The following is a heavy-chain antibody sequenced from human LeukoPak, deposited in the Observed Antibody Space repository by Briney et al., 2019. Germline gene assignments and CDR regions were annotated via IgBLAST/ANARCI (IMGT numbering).Heavy chain of an antibody. CDR3: ARVQLERSGEPFDY. Sequence: ASVKVSCKASGYTFISDGISWVRQAPGQGLEWMGWISSYNGNTKYAEKLQGRVTTTTDTSTSTAYMELRSLRSDDTAVYYCARVQLERSGEPFDYWGQGTLVTVSS. CDR2: ISSYNGNT. CDR1: GYTFISDG. V-gene: IGHV1-18*01. J-gene: IGHJ4*02. D-gene: IGHD1-1*01.